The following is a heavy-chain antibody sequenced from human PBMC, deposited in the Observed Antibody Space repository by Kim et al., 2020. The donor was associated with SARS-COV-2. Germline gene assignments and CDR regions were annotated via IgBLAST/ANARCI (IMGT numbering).Heavy chain of an antibody. Sequence: ASVKVSCKASGYTFTSYYMHWVRQAPGQGLEWMGIINPSGGSTSYAQKFQGRVTMTRDTSTSTVYMELSSLRSEDTAVYYCARDFAVAGTNYYGMDVWGQGTTVTVSS. CDR2: INPSGGST. V-gene: IGHV1-46*01. D-gene: IGHD6-19*01. CDR3: ARDFAVAGTNYYGMDV. CDR1: GYTFTSYY. J-gene: IGHJ6*02.